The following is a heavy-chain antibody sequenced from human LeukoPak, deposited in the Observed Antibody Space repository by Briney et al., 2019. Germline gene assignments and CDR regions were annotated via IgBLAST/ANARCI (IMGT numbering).Heavy chain of an antibody. CDR1: GFTFSSYA. V-gene: IGHV3-23*01. J-gene: IGHJ4*02. Sequence: GGSLRLSCAASGFTFSSYAMSWVRQAPGKGLEWVSGISGNGGNTYYADSVKGRFTISRDNSKNTLSLQMNSLRAEDTAVYYCAKDGGLWVSAHWGDSWGRGTLVTVSS. CDR3: AKDGGLWVSAHWGDS. D-gene: IGHD7-27*01. CDR2: ISGNGGNT.